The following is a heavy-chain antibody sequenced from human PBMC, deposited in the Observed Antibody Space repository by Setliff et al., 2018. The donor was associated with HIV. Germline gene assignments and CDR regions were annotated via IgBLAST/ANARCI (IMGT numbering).Heavy chain of an antibody. Sequence: ASVKVSCKASGYSFTTSGVSWVRQAPGQGLEWMGWISAYNGNTNYSQNLQGRVTMTTDTSTSTAYMELRSLRSDDTAVYYCARGIGGSCYGGDCYRYYYYYMDVWGKGTTVTVSS. CDR2: ISAYNGNT. V-gene: IGHV1-18*01. CDR3: ARGIGGSCYGGDCYRYYYYYMDV. D-gene: IGHD2-15*01. J-gene: IGHJ6*03. CDR1: GYSFTTSG.